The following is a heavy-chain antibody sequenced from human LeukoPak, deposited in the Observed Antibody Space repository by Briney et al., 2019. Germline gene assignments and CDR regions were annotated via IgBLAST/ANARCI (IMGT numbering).Heavy chain of an antibody. CDR2: ISYDGSNK. CDR3: ARDDKDRNYGSAFDI. Sequence: GGSLRLSCAASGFTFSKYSMTWVRQAPGKGLEWVAVISYDGSNKYYADSVKGRFTISRDNSKNTLYLQMNSLRAEDTAVYYCARDDKDRNYGSAFDIWGQGTMVTVSS. J-gene: IGHJ3*02. CDR1: GFTFSKYS. D-gene: IGHD1-14*01. V-gene: IGHV3-30*03.